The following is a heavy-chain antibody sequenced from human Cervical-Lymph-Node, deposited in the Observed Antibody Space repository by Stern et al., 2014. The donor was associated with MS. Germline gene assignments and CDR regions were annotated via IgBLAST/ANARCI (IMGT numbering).Heavy chain of an antibody. Sequence: QMQLVQSGAEVKKPGASVKGSCKASGYTFTSYGIRWVRQAPGQGLEWMGWISDYNGNTNYAQKLQGRVPMTTDTSTSTAYMELRSLRSDDTAVYYCARAHSVINPGGFDYWGQGTLVTVSA. CDR1: GYTFTSYG. CDR3: ARAHSVINPGGFDY. D-gene: IGHD2-21*01. J-gene: IGHJ4*02. V-gene: IGHV1-18*04. CDR2: ISDYNGNT.